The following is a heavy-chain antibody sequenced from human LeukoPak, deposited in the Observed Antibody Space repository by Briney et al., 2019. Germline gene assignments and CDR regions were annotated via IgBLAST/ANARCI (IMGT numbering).Heavy chain of an antibody. Sequence: ASVKVSCKASGYTFTSYYMHWVRQAPGQGLEWMGIINPSGGGTSYAQKFQGRVTMTRDTSTSTVYMELSSLRSEDTAVYYCARVPDSSGYYEAGRAFDIWGQGTMVTVSS. J-gene: IGHJ3*02. D-gene: IGHD3-22*01. CDR2: INPSGGGT. CDR3: ARVPDSSGYYEAGRAFDI. CDR1: GYTFTSYY. V-gene: IGHV1-46*01.